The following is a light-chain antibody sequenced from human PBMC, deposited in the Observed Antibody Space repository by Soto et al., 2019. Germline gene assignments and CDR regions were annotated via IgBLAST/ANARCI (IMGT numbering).Light chain of an antibody. CDR1: QSVNSNY. CDR2: AAS. Sequence: EIVLTQSPGTLSLSPGERATLSCRAGQSVNSNYLAWYQQRPGQAPRLLIYAASNRVTGIPDRFSGSGSGTDFTLTIRRLEPEDFAVYYCQQYGSSVRTFGQGTKVELK. J-gene: IGKJ1*01. V-gene: IGKV3-20*01. CDR3: QQYGSSVRT.